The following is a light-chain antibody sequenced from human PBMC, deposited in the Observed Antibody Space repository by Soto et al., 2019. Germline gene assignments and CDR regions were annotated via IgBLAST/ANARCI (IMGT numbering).Light chain of an antibody. Sequence: QSVLTQPPSASGTPGQRVTISCSGSSSNIGSNTVKWYQQLPGTAPKLLIYSNNQRPSGVPDRFSVSKSGTSASLAISGLQSEDEADYYCAAWDDSLNGVVFGGGTKLTVL. CDR2: SNN. CDR1: SSNIGSNT. CDR3: AAWDDSLNGVV. J-gene: IGLJ2*01. V-gene: IGLV1-44*01.